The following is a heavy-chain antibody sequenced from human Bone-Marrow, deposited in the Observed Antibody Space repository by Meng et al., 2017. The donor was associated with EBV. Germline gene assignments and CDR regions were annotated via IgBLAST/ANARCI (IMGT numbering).Heavy chain of an antibody. Sequence: QVQLQESGPGLVKPSETLSLTCVVSGVSVNSGTYHWSWIRQSPGKGLEWIGYIYDTGTTIYNPSLNSRVTILLETSKNQFSLRLYSVTTADTAVYYCAKSRSSTPGIVDDWGQGTLVTVSS. CDR3: AKSRSSTPGIVDD. J-gene: IGHJ4*02. CDR2: IYDTGTT. D-gene: IGHD2/OR15-2a*01. V-gene: IGHV4-61*01. CDR1: GVSVNSGTYH.